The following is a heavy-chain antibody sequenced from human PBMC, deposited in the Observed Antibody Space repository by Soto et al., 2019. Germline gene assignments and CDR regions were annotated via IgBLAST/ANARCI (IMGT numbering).Heavy chain of an antibody. D-gene: IGHD1-26*01. CDR2: IKQDGSDK. Sequence: VVSLILSCSSSVFTFISYLISLFLQAPGKGLEWVANIKQDGSDKYYVDSVKGLFTISIDNAKNSLYLQMNSLRAEDTSVYYCARDHSGSYNDDFDIWGQWKMVTVSS. J-gene: IGHJ3*02. CDR1: VFTFISYL. CDR3: ARDHSGSYNDDFDI. V-gene: IGHV3-7*03.